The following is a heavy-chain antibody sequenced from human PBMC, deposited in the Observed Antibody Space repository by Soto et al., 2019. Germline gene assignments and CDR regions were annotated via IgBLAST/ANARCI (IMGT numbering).Heavy chain of an antibody. CDR1: GFVVNTNY. CDR2: MYSGGEP. V-gene: IGHV3-66*04. CDR3: ARQLDY. J-gene: IGHJ4*02. Sequence: EVKLMQSGGGLVQPGGSLRLSCAASGFVVNTNYMTWVRHPPGKGLEWVCVMYSGGEPVYAASVRGRFTVSRDISKNTLYLEMNGLRADDTAVYYCARQLDYWGQGTLVSVSS.